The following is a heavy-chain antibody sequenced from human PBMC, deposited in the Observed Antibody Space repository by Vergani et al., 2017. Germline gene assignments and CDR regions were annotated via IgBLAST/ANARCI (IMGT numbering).Heavy chain of an antibody. Sequence: QVQLQQWGAGLLKPSETLSLTCAVYGGSFSGYYWSWICQPPGKGLEWIGEINPSGSTNYNPSLKSRVTITVDTSKNQFCLKLSSVTVADTAVYYGARGGGVVPAATYFDYWGQGTLVTVSS. D-gene: IGHD2-2*01. CDR3: ARGGGVVPAATYFDY. CDR2: INPSGST. CDR1: GGSFSGYY. V-gene: IGHV4-34*01. J-gene: IGHJ4*02.